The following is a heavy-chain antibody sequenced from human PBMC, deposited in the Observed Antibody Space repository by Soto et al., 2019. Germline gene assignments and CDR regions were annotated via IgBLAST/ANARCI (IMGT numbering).Heavy chain of an antibody. CDR3: ARDKGYCSGGSCYSGGFTS. Sequence: GGSLRLSCAASGFTFSSYAMHWVRQAPGKGLEWVAVISYDGSNKYYADSVKGRFTISRDNSKNTLYLQMNSLRPEDTAVYYCARDKGYCSGGSCYSGGFTSWGQGTLVTVSS. CDR2: ISYDGSNK. D-gene: IGHD2-15*01. CDR1: GFTFSSYA. J-gene: IGHJ4*02. V-gene: IGHV3-30-3*01.